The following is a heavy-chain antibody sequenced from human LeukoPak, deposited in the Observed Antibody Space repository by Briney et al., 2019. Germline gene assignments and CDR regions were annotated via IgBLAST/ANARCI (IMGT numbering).Heavy chain of an antibody. V-gene: IGHV3-23*01. D-gene: IGHD1-26*01. Sequence: GGSLRLSCAASGFTFTNYAMTWVRQAPGKGLEWVSAISGSGGTTYYADSVKGRFTISRDNSKNTLYLQMNSLRAEDTAEYYCAGGIVGADYWGQGTLVTVSS. CDR1: GFTFTNYA. CDR3: AGGIVGADY. J-gene: IGHJ4*02. CDR2: ISGSGGTT.